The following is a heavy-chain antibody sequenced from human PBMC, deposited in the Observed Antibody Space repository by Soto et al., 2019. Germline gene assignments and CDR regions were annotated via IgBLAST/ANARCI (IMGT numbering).Heavy chain of an antibody. Sequence: ASVKVSCKASGYTFTSYGISWVRQAPGQGLEWMGWISAYNGNTNYAQKLQGRVTMTTDTSTSTAYMELRSLRSDDTAVYYCARDLKSQVLRFLEWLNYYYGMDVWGQGTTVTVSS. CDR2: ISAYNGNT. J-gene: IGHJ6*02. CDR3: ARDLKSQVLRFLEWLNYYYGMDV. V-gene: IGHV1-18*04. CDR1: GYTFTSYG. D-gene: IGHD3-3*01.